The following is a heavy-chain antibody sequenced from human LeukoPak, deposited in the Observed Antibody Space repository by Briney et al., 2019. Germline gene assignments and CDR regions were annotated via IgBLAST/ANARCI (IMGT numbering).Heavy chain of an antibody. CDR2: ISWNSGSI. Sequence: SGGSLRLSCEASGFSFDDYAMHWVRQAPGKGLEWVSGISWNSGSIDYADSVMGRFTISRDNAKNSLYLQMNSLRAEDTAFYYCAKDIYGTGGCFDYWGQGTLVTVSS. CDR1: GFSFDDYA. CDR3: AKDIYGTGGCFDY. V-gene: IGHV3-9*01. D-gene: IGHD6-19*01. J-gene: IGHJ4*02.